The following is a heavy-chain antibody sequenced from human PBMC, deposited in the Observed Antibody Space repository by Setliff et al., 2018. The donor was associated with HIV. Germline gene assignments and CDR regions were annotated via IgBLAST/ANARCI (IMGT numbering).Heavy chain of an antibody. CDR3: AKDGSGWSQH. D-gene: IGHD6-19*01. CDR1: GFIFNDYW. J-gene: IGHJ1*01. V-gene: IGHV3-7*01. CDR2: IKYDGSER. Sequence: GGSLRLSCAASGFIFNDYWMSWVRQAPGKGPEWVANIKYDGSERYSVDSVRGRFTVSRDNAKSSRDLQMSSLRTEEMAVYYCAKDGSGWSQHWGQDTRVTVSS.